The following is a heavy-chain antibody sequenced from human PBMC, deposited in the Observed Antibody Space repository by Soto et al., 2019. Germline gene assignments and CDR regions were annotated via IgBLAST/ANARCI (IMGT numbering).Heavy chain of an antibody. V-gene: IGHV4-39*01. CDR2: IYYSGST. CDR1: GGSISSSSYY. J-gene: IGHJ4*02. D-gene: IGHD3-22*01. CDR3: ARFHSSGFAY. Sequence: PSETLYLTCTVSGGSISSSSYYWGWIRQPPGKGLEWIGSIYYSGSTYYNPSLKSRVTISVDTSKNQFSLKLSSVTAADTAVYYCARFHSSGFAYWGQGTLVTVSS.